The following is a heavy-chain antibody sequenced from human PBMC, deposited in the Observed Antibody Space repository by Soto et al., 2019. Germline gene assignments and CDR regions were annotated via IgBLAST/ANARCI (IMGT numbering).Heavy chain of an antibody. CDR3: VSQRTTVITQAYFDY. CDR2: INHNGMT. J-gene: IGHJ4*02. D-gene: IGHD4-4*01. CDR1: NGSFSGYY. Sequence: SETLSLTCAVYNGSFSGYYWSWIRQTPGKGLEWLGEINHNGMTNYHSSLKSRLTISVDTTKNQFSLKLSSVTAADTAVYFCVSQRTTVITQAYFDYWGPGALVTVSS. V-gene: IGHV4-34*01.